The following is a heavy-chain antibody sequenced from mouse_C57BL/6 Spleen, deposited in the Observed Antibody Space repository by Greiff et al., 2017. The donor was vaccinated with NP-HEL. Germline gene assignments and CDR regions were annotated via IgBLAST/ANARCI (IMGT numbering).Heavy chain of an antibody. J-gene: IGHJ4*01. CDR1: GFTFSNYW. CDR3: TRGGNPYAMDY. Sequence: EVKVEESGGGLVQPGGSMKLSCVASGFTFSNYWMNWVRQSPEKGLEWVAQIRLKSDNYATHYAESVKGRFTISRDDSKSSVYLQMNNLRAEDTGIYYCTRGGNPYAMDYWGQGTSVTVSS. D-gene: IGHD2-1*01. CDR2: IRLKSDNYAT. V-gene: IGHV6-3*01.